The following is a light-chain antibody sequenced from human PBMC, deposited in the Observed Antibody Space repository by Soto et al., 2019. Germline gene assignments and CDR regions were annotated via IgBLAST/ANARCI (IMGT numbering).Light chain of an antibody. V-gene: IGKV3-11*01. CDR2: DAS. CDR1: QSVTTY. CDR3: PEYNNWAPWT. Sequence: EIGLTQSPDTLSLSPGERATLSCRASQSVTTYLAWYQQKPGQAARLLIYDASNRATGMQARFSGRGSWTAFFPTINSRLSAEFSVYYCPEYNNWAPWTFGQGTRLEIK. J-gene: IGKJ1*01.